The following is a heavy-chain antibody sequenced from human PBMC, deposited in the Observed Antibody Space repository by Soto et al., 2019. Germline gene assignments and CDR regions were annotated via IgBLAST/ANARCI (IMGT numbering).Heavy chain of an antibody. CDR2: ISGSGSTT. Sequence: GGSLRLSCAASGFTFSSYAMSWVRQAPGMGLERVSSISGSGSTTYYADSVKGRFTISRDNSKNTLYLQMHSLRAEDTAVYYCAKETKEEWPEYLQFWGQGTLVTAS. V-gene: IGHV3-23*01. CDR1: GFTFSSYA. CDR3: AKETKEEWPEYLQF. J-gene: IGHJ1*01. D-gene: IGHD3-3*01.